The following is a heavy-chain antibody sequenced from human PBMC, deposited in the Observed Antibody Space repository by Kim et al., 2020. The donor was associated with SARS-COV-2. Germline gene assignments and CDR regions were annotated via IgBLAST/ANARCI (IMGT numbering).Heavy chain of an antibody. D-gene: IGHD1-7*01. J-gene: IGHJ3*02. CDR3: ARDTLSPDWNYRPFAFDI. V-gene: IGHV3-7*01. CDR2: IKQDGSEK. CDR1: GFTFSSYW. Sequence: GGSLRLSRAASGFTFSSYWMSWVRQAPGKGLEWVANIKQDGSEKYYVDSVKGRFTISRDNAKNSLYLQMNSLRAEDTAVYYCARDTLSPDWNYRPFAFDIWGQGTMVTVSS.